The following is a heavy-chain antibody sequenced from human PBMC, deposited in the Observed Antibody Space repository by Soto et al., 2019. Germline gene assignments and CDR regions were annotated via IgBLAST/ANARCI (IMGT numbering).Heavy chain of an antibody. CDR3: AKVKTWTYLDY. V-gene: IGHV3-23*01. D-gene: IGHD5-12*01. CDR1: GFTFSSYA. J-gene: IGHJ4*02. Sequence: GGSLRLSCAASGFTFSSYAMTWVRQAPGRGLEWVSSISGSGDTTYYADSVKGRFTISRDNSKNTLYLQMNSLRAEDTAVYYCAKVKTWTYLDYWGQGTLVTVSS. CDR2: ISGSGDTT.